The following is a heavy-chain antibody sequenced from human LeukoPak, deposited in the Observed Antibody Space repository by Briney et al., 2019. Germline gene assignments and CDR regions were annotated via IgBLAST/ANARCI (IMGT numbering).Heavy chain of an antibody. CDR1: GFAFSSNW. Sequence: PGGSLRLSCAASGFAFSSNWMNWVRQAPGKRLGWVANIKQDGSEKYYVDSVKGRFTISRDNAKNSLYLQMSSLRTEDTAVYYCARDFSPLTADYWGQGTLVTVSS. D-gene: IGHD3-9*01. CDR2: IKQDGSEK. J-gene: IGHJ4*02. CDR3: ARDFSPLTADY. V-gene: IGHV3-7*03.